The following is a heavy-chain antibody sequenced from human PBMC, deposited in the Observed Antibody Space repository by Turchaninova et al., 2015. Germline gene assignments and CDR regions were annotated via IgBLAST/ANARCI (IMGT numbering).Heavy chain of an antibody. J-gene: IGHJ4*02. V-gene: IGHV4-59*01. CDR1: GGSISGYH. Sequence: QVQLQESGPGLVNPSETLSLTCSVSGGSISGYHWSWIRQPPGKGLEWTGYIDHSGSTNYNPALKRRVTISVDTSKSQFSLKLSSVTAADTAVYYCARAVIEGSSSWYFDYWGQGTLVTVSS. CDR2: IDHSGST. D-gene: IGHD6-6*01. CDR3: ARAVIEGSSSWYFDY.